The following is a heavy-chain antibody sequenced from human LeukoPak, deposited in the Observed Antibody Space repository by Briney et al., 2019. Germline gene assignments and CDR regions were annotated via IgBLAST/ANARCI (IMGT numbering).Heavy chain of an antibody. CDR3: AKGGFNYPGY. CDR2: ISASGGNT. V-gene: IGHV3-23*01. D-gene: IGHD5-18*01. Sequence: GGSLRLSCAASGFTFTSHAMTWVRQAPGKGLEWVSGISASGGNTFYADAVKGRFTISRDSSKNTLYLQMNSLRADDTALYYCAKGGFNYPGYWGQGTLVTVSS. J-gene: IGHJ4*02. CDR1: GFTFTSHA.